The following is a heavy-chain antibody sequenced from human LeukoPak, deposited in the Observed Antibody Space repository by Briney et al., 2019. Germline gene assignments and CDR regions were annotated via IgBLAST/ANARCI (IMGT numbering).Heavy chain of an antibody. V-gene: IGHV3-7*01. CDR3: ARHVGISF. D-gene: IGHD7-27*01. Sequence: SGGSLRLSCTASGFTFSGAWMTWVRQAPGKGPEWVANIREDGTEKNYVDSVKGRFTISRDNAKNSLFLQMSNLRDDDTAIYYCARHVGISFWGQGTLVTVSS. CDR2: IREDGTEK. CDR1: GFTFSGAW. J-gene: IGHJ4*02.